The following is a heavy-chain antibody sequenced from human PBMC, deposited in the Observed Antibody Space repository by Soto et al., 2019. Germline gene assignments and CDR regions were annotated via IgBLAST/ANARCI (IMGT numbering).Heavy chain of an antibody. CDR3: ARSRGVVRTDFDY. CDR1: GYTFTSYA. Sequence: ASVKVSCKASGYTFTSYAMHWVRQAPGQRLEWMRWINAGIGDTQYSQDFQGRVTITRDTSASTAYMELSSLRSEDTAVYYCARSRGVVRTDFDYWGQGTLVTVSS. CDR2: INAGIGDT. V-gene: IGHV1-3*03. D-gene: IGHD3-3*01. J-gene: IGHJ4*02.